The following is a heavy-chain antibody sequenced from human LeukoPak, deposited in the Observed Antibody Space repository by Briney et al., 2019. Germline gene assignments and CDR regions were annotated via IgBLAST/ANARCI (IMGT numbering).Heavy chain of an antibody. CDR2: ITMTSTYI. D-gene: IGHD6-19*01. CDR1: GFTGFPFGSYS. V-gene: IGHV3-21*01. CDR3: ARLLSGGSSFDY. Sequence: PGGALRLSCAASGFTGFPFGSYSMNWVRQAPGKGLEWVSSITMTSTYIYYADSVKGRFTISRDNAKNSLYLQMTSLRADDTAVYYCARLLSGGSSFDYWGQGTLVTVSS. J-gene: IGHJ4*02.